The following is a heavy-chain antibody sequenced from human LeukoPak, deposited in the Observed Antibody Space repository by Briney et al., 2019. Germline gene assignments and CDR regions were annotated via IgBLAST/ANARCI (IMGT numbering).Heavy chain of an antibody. CDR3: ARDRNYYDSSGYYPGNY. V-gene: IGHV1-46*01. CDR2: INPSGGST. J-gene: IGHJ4*02. CDR1: GYTFTSYY. D-gene: IGHD3-22*01. Sequence: ASVKVSCKASGYTFTSYYMHWVRQAPGQGLEWMGIINPSGGSTSYAQKFQGRVTMTRDMSTSTVYMELGSLRSEDTAVYYCARDRNYYDSSGYYPGNYWGQGTLVTVSS.